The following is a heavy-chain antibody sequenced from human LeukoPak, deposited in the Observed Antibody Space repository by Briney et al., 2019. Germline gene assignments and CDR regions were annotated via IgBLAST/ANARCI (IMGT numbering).Heavy chain of an antibody. J-gene: IGHJ4*02. CDR3: ARASVSSTVVPADY. CDR1: GYTFTSYF. D-gene: IGHD2-2*01. Sequence: ASVKVSCKASGYTFTSYFISWVRQAPGQGLEWMGWISVNNANANYAQKFQGRVTMTTDTSTSTAYMELRSLKSDDTALYYCARASVSSTVVPADYWGQGTLVTVSS. CDR2: ISVNNANA. V-gene: IGHV1-18*01.